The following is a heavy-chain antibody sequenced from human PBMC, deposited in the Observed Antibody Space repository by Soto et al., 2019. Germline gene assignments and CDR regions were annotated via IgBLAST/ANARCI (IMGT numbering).Heavy chain of an antibody. D-gene: IGHD6-13*01. J-gene: IGHJ4*02. CDR3: AKVSSSGYAGFFDL. V-gene: IGHV3-23*01. CDR1: GFTFSRHA. Sequence: EVQLLESGGGLVQPGGSLRLSCTASGFTFSRHAMTWVRQAPGKGLEWVSGLSDSGGSIYYADSVKGRFTISRDNSMNTLYLQMNTLRASDTAIYYCAKVSSSGYAGFFDLWGQGTLVTVSS. CDR2: LSDSGGSI.